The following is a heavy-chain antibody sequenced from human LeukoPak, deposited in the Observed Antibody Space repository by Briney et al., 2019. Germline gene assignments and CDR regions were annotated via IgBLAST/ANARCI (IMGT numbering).Heavy chain of an antibody. CDR3: ARKHKQPHYGSGPQLAGYMDV. Sequence: GASVKVSCKASGYTFTSYYMHWVRQAPGQGLEWMGIINPSGGSTSYAQKFQGRVTMIRDTSTSTVYMELSSLRSEDTAVYYCARKHKQPHYGSGPQLAGYMDVWGKGTTVTVSS. CDR1: GYTFTSYY. CDR2: INPSGGST. J-gene: IGHJ6*03. V-gene: IGHV1-46*01. D-gene: IGHD3-10*01.